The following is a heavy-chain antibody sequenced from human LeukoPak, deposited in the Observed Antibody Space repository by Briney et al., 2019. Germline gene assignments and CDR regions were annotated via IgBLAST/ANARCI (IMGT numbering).Heavy chain of an antibody. D-gene: IGHD3-22*01. CDR3: ASDRGPNYYDSCGPFGN. Sequence: GGSLRLSCTVSGFTYSSYWKNWVRQAPGKGLEWVANIKQDGSEKYYVDSVKGRFTISRDNAKNSLYLQMNSLRADDMAVYYCASDRGPNYYDSCGPFGNWGQGTLVTVSS. V-gene: IGHV3-7*01. CDR2: IKQDGSEK. CDR1: GFTYSSYW. J-gene: IGHJ4*02.